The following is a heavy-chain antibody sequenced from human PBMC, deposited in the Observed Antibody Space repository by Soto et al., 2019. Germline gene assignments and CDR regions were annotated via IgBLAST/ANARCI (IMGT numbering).Heavy chain of an antibody. V-gene: IGHV3-30*03. CDR3: ATSSSKTPFDF. Sequence: EGSLSLSCAASGFTFSSHGIHWVRQAPGKGLEWVAVISYDGSNKYYADSVKGRFTISRDNSKNTLYLQMNSLRAEDTAVYYCATSSSKTPFDFWGQGTLVTVSS. D-gene: IGHD6-6*01. J-gene: IGHJ4*02. CDR1: GFTFSSHG. CDR2: ISYDGSNK.